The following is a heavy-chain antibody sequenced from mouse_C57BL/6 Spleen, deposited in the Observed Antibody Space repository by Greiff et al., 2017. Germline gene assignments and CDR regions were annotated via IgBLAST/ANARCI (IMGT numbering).Heavy chain of an antibody. CDR1: GYSITSGYY. CDR3: ARDYGSSYVLAY. CDR2: ISYDGSN. Sequence: EVKLQESGPGLVKPSQSLSLTCSVTGYSITSGYYWNWIRQFPGNKLKWMGYISYDGSNNYNPSLKNRISITRDTSKNQFFLKLNSVTTEDTATYYCARDYGSSYVLAYWGQGTLVTVSA. D-gene: IGHD1-1*01. J-gene: IGHJ3*01. V-gene: IGHV3-6*01.